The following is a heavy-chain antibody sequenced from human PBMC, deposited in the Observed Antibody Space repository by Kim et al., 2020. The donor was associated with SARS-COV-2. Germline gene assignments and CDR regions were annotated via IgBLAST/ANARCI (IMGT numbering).Heavy chain of an antibody. V-gene: IGHV3-74*01. D-gene: IGHD3-22*01. CDR3: ARGGSSGYYYVGMYYFDY. J-gene: IGHJ4*02. Sequence: KGRFTNSRDNAKNTLYLQMNSLRAEDTAVYYCARGGSSGYYYVGMYYFDYWGQGTLVTVSS.